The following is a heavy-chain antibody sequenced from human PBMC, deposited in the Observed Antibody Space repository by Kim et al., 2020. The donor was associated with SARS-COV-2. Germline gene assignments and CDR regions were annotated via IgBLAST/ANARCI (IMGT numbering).Heavy chain of an antibody. V-gene: IGHV3-53*01. Sequence: GGSLRLSCAVSGFTVSSNYMTWVRQTPGKGLEWVAIIYSGGSTYYADSVKGRFTISRDNSKNTLYLQMNSLRAEDTAVYYCAREGEVLNWGFDYWGQGTLVTFSS. CDR2: IYSGGST. CDR1: GFTVSSNY. J-gene: IGHJ4*02. CDR3: AREGEVLNWGFDY. D-gene: IGHD7-27*01.